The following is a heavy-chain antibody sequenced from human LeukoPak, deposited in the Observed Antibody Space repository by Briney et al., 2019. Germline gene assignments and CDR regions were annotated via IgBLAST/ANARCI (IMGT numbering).Heavy chain of an antibody. D-gene: IGHD3-22*01. CDR3: ARDSYYYDSSGYYYSGGLDY. Sequence: GGSLRLSCAASGFTFSSYAMHWVRQAPGKGLEWVAVISYDGSNKYYADSVRGRFTISRDNSKNTLYPQMNSLRAEDTAVYYCARDSYYYDSSGYYYSGGLDYWGQGTLVTVSS. J-gene: IGHJ4*02. CDR1: GFTFSSYA. V-gene: IGHV3-30-3*01. CDR2: ISYDGSNK.